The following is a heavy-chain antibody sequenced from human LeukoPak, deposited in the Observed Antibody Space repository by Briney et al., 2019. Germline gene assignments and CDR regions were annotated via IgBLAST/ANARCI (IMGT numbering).Heavy chain of an antibody. V-gene: IGHV4-30-4*08. CDR2: IYYNGST. D-gene: IGHD3-10*01. CDR3: ARTSLGGGWFDP. J-gene: IGHJ5*02. Sequence: PSETLSLTCTVSGGSISSGDYYWSWIRQPPGKGLEWIGYIYYNGSTYYNPSLKSRVTISVDTSKNQFSLKLSSVTAADTAVYYCARTSLGGGWFDPWGQGTLVTVSS. CDR1: GGSISSGDYY.